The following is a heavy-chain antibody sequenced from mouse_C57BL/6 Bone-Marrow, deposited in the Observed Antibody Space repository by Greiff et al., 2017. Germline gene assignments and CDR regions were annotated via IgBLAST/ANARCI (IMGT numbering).Heavy chain of an antibody. V-gene: IGHV3-1*01. CDR1: GYSITSGYD. Sequence: VQLKESGPGMVKPSQSLSLTCTVTGYSITSGYDWHWIRHFPGNKLEWMGYISDSGSTNYNPSLKSRISLTHDTSKNHFFLKLNSVTTEDTATYYCARATMVTTMDYWGQGTSVTVS. D-gene: IGHD2-2*01. CDR3: ARATMVTTMDY. J-gene: IGHJ4*01. CDR2: ISDSGST.